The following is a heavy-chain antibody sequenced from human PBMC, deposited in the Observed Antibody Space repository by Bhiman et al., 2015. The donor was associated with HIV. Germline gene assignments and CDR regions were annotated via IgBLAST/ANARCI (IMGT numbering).Heavy chain of an antibody. Sequence: EVQLVESGGGLVKPGGSLTLSCAASGFTFSTYTMNWVRQAPGKGLEWVSSISSSSSYIYYADSLKGRFTISRDNAKNSLYLQMNSLRAEDTALYYCAKDIADSSSWFDAFDIWGQGTMVTVSS. CDR2: ISSSSSYI. CDR1: GFTFSTYT. J-gene: IGHJ3*02. V-gene: IGHV3-21*04. D-gene: IGHD6-13*01. CDR3: AKDIADSSSWFDAFDI.